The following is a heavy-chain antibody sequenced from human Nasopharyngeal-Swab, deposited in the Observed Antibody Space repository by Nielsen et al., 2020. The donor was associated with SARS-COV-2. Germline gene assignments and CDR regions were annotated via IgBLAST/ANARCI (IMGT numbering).Heavy chain of an antibody. Sequence: SCAASGFPFSSYGMHWVRQAPGKGLEWVAVISYDGSNKYYADSVKGRFTISRDNSKNTLYLQMNSLRAEDTAVYYCARDYYDSSGYYYVPSFDYWGQGTLVTVSS. CDR3: ARDYYDSSGYYYVPSFDY. J-gene: IGHJ4*02. CDR2: ISYDGSNK. CDR1: GFPFSSYG. D-gene: IGHD3-22*01. V-gene: IGHV3-30*03.